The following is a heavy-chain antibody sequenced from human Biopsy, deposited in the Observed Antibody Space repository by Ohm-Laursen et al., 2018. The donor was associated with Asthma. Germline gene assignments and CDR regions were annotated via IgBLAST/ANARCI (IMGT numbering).Heavy chain of an antibody. J-gene: IGHJ4*02. V-gene: IGHV1-24*01. CDR2: HDHEEGGT. CDR1: GYSLTALS. D-gene: IGHD4-17*01. Sequence: SVSASRKISGYSLTALSMHWGRQPAGHGIEWMGGHDHEEGGTVNARRFQGRVTMTEDTSTDTAYMELSSLSSDDTAVYYCASDFPKDYVRYNFQFWGQGTLVTVSS. CDR3: ASDFPKDYVRYNFQF.